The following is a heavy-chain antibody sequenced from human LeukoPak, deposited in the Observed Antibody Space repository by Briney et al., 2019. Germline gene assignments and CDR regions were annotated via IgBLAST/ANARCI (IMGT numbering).Heavy chain of an antibody. V-gene: IGHV4-38-2*02. J-gene: IGHJ4*02. CDR2: IYHGGST. Sequence: SETLSLTCAVSGYSISSGYYWGWIRQPPGKGLEWIGSIYHGGSTYYNPSLKSRVTISVDTSKNQFSLKLSSVTAADTAVYYSARDHDILTGYSDYWGQGTLVTVSS. D-gene: IGHD3-9*01. CDR1: GYSISSGYY. CDR3: ARDHDILTGYSDY.